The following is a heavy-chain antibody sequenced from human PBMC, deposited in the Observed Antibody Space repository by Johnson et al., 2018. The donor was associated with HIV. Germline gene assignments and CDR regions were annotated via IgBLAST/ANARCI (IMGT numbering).Heavy chain of an antibody. J-gene: IGHJ3*01. V-gene: IGHV3-30*18. CDR2: ISFDGNLK. D-gene: IGHD1-26*01. CDR1: GLSFSNLG. CDR3: AKDRSMDYAFDV. Sequence: QVQLVESGGGVVQPGRSLRLSCVSSGLSFSNLGIHWVRQAPGKRPEWVAVISFDGNLKKYAESVKGRFTISRDNSKNTLYLQMNSLRAEDTAVYYCAKDRSMDYAFDVWGQGTMVTVSS.